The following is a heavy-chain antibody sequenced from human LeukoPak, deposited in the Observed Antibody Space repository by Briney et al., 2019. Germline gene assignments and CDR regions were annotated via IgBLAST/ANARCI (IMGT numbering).Heavy chain of an antibody. CDR3: AKRGTPQESWFES. CDR2: ISYDGRNK. Sequence: GGSLRLSCAVSGFTISSHYMSWVRQAPGKGLEWVAVISYDGRNKDYPDSVRGRFAISRDNSKNKVFLQMDSLRVEDTAVYYCAKRGTPQESWFESWGQGALVTVSS. J-gene: IGHJ5*01. V-gene: IGHV3-30*18. CDR1: GFTISSHY. D-gene: IGHD1-1*01.